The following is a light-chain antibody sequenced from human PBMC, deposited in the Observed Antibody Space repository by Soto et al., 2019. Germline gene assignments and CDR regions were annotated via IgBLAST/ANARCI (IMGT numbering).Light chain of an antibody. CDR1: SSDIGGYNY. J-gene: IGLJ1*01. Sequence: QSVLTQPASVSGSPGQSITISCTGTSSDIGGYNYVSWYQQHPGKAPKVVIYEVSNRPLGVSKRFSASKSGNTASLIISGLQADDEADYFCSSYRSTTTFGVFGTGTKVTVL. V-gene: IGLV2-14*01. CDR2: EVS. CDR3: SSYRSTTTFGV.